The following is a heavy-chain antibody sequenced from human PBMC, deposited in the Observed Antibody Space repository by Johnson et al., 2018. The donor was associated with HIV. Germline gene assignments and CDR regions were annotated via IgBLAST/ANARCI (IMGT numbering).Heavy chain of an antibody. J-gene: IGHJ3*02. D-gene: IGHD3-9*01. CDR3: ARDSDISLGVAGAFDI. CDR1: GFTVSSTY. Sequence: VRLVETGGGLIQPGGSLRLSCAASGFTVSSTYMSWVRQAPGKGLEWVSAIYSGGSTYYADSVKGRFTISRDNSKNTLDLQMNSLRAEDTAVYYCARDSDISLGVAGAFDIWGQGTMVTVSA. V-gene: IGHV3-53*02. CDR2: IYSGGST.